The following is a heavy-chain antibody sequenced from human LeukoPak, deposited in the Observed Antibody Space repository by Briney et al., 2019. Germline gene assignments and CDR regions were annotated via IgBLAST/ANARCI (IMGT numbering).Heavy chain of an antibody. CDR1: GYSISSGYY. CDR3: ARSGRTWSFDY. Sequence: MPSETLSLTCTVSGYSISSGYYWGWIRQPPVKGLEWIGSIYHSGSTYYNPSLKSRVTISVDTSKNQFSLKLSSVTAADTAVYYCARSGRTWSFDYWGQGTLVTVSS. J-gene: IGHJ4*02. D-gene: IGHD2-8*02. V-gene: IGHV4-38-2*02. CDR2: IYHSGST.